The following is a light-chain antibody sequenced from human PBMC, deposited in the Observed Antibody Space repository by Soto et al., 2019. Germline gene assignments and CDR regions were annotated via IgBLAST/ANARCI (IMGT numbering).Light chain of an antibody. V-gene: IGKV3-20*01. CDR2: GAS. CDR1: QSVSSRH. CDR3: QQYVTSPVT. J-gene: IGKJ4*01. Sequence: EIVLTQSPGTLSLSPGERAIFSCRASQSVSSRHLAWYQKKPGQAPRLLISGASSRATGIPDRFSGSGSGTDFTLTITRLETEDFAVYYCQQYVTSPVTFGGGTKVEIK.